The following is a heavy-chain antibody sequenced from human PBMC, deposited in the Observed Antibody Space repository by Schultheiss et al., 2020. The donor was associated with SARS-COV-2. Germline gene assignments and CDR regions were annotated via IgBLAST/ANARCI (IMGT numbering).Heavy chain of an antibody. D-gene: IGHD3-3*01. V-gene: IGHV4-39*07. CDR2: INHSGST. CDR3: GRVLQRITIFGLVIP. CDR1: GGSISSGGYY. Sequence: SETLSLTCTVSGGSISSGGYYWSWIRQHPGKGLEWIGEINHSGSTSYNPSLKSRITISVDTSKNQFSLKLSSVTAADTAVYYCGRVLQRITIFGLVIPWGQGTLVTVSS. J-gene: IGHJ4*02.